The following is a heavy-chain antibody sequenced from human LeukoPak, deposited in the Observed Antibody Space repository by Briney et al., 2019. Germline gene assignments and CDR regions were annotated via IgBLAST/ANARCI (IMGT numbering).Heavy chain of an antibody. CDR1: GGSISSSTYY. CDR2: IYYSGST. CDR3: ARDRFPNWFDP. Sequence: PSETLSLTCSVSGGSISSSTYYWGWIRQPPGKGLEWIGSIYYSGSTYYNPSLKSRVTISVDTSKNQFSLKLSSVTAADTAVYYCARDRFPNWFDPWGQGTLVTVSS. J-gene: IGHJ5*02. D-gene: IGHD3-16*01. V-gene: IGHV4-39*07.